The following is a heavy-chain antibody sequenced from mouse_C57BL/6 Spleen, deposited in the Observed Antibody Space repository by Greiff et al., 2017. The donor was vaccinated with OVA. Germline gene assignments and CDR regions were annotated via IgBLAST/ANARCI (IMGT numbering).Heavy chain of an antibody. J-gene: IGHJ2*01. D-gene: IGHD4-1*01. CDR3: ARGNWDAYYFDY. V-gene: IGHV1-61*01. CDR2: IYPSDSET. Sequence: QVQLQQPGAELVRPGSSVKLSCKASGYTFTSYWMDWVKQRPGQGLEWIGNIYPSDSETHYNQKFKDKATVTVDKSSSTAYMQLSSLTSEDSAVYYCARGNWDAYYFDYWGQGTTLTVSS. CDR1: GYTFTSYW.